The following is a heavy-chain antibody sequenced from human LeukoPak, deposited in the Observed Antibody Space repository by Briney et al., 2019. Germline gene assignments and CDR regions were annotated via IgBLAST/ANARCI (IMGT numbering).Heavy chain of an antibody. CDR1: GGSISSYY. Sequence: SETLSLTCTVSGGSISSYYWSWIRQPPGKGPEWIGYIYYSGSTNYNPSLKSRVTISADTSKNQFSLKLSSVTAADTAVYYCARDSFVDGLYYYYMDVWGKGTTVTVSS. V-gene: IGHV4-59*01. D-gene: IGHD3-10*01. J-gene: IGHJ6*03. CDR3: ARDSFVDGLYYYYMDV. CDR2: IYYSGST.